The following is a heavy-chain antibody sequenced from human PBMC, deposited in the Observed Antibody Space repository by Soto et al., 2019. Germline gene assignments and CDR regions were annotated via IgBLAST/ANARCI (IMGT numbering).Heavy chain of an antibody. D-gene: IGHD1-26*01. CDR1: GGSISRGGFY. J-gene: IGHJ5*02. CDR2: IYYSGST. Sequence: TLSLTCTVSGGSISRGGFYWGWVRQYPGKGLEWIGYIYYSGSTYYNPSLKSRITISVDTSKNQFSLKLSSVTAADTAVYYCARGAGSPTRLFDPWGQGTLVTVSS. CDR3: ARGAGSPTRLFDP. V-gene: IGHV4-31*03.